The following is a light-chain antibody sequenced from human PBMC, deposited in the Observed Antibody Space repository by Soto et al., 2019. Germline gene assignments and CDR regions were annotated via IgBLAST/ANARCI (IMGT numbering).Light chain of an antibody. CDR1: QSVSSN. J-gene: IGKJ5*01. CDR3: QQENNWPPIT. Sequence: EIVMTQSPATLSVSPGERATLSCRASQSVSSNLAWYQQKPGQAPRLLIYGASTRATGIPARFSGSGSGTDFTPTISSMQSVDFSVYYCQQENNWPPITFGQGTRLEIK. V-gene: IGKV3-15*01. CDR2: GAS.